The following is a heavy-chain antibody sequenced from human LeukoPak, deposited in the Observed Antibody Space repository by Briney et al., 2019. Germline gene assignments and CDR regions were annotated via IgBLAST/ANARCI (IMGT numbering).Heavy chain of an antibody. CDR1: GFTFSSYG. D-gene: IGHD4-17*01. Sequence: GGSLRLSCAASGFTFSSYGMHWVRQAPGKGLEWVAFIRYDGSKKYYADSVKGRFTISRDNSKNTLYLQMNSLRAEDTAVYYCAKDGDYGYFDYWGQGTLVTVSS. CDR3: AKDGDYGYFDY. CDR2: IRYDGSKK. J-gene: IGHJ4*02. V-gene: IGHV3-30*02.